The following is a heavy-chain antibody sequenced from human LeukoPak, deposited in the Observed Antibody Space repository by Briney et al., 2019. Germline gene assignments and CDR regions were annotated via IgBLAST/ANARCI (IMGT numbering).Heavy chain of an antibody. CDR1: GYTFTSYG. CDR3: ARDSSGYYVSRAPDY. D-gene: IGHD3-22*01. V-gene: IGHV1-18*01. CDR2: ISAYNGNT. J-gene: IGHJ4*02. Sequence: ASVKVSCKASGYTFTSYGISWVRQAPGQGLEWMGWISAYNGNTNYAQKLQGRVTMTTDTSTSTAYMEPRSLRSDDTAVYYCARDSSGYYVSRAPDYWGQGTLVTVSS.